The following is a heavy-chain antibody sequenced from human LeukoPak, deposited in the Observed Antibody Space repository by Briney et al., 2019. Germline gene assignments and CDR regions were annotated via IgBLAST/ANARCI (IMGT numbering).Heavy chain of an antibody. V-gene: IGHV3-23*01. D-gene: IGHD6-13*01. J-gene: IGHJ4*02. CDR1: GFTFTNYV. Sequence: GGSLRLSCAASGFTFTNYVMSWVRQAPGKGLEWVSSISGIGDNTWYADSVKGRFTISRDNSKNTLYLQMNSLRAEDTAVYYCAKVSGSSWPNYFDYWGQGTLVTVSS. CDR2: ISGIGDNT. CDR3: AKVSGSSWPNYFDY.